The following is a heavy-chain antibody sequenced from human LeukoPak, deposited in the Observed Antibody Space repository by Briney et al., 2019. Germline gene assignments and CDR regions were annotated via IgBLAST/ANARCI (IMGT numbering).Heavy chain of an antibody. Sequence: GGSLRLSCAASGFTFSNAWMNWVRQAPGKGLEWVGRIKSKTDGGTTDYAAPVKGRFTISRDDSKSTLYLQMNSLKTEDTAVYYCTTVRLWFGNGIAYWGQGTLVTVSS. V-gene: IGHV3-15*07. CDR1: GFTFSNAW. CDR3: TTVRLWFGNGIAY. J-gene: IGHJ4*02. D-gene: IGHD3-10*01. CDR2: IKSKTDGGTT.